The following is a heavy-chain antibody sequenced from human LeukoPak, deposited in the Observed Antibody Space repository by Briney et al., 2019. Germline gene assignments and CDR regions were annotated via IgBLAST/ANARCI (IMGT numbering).Heavy chain of an antibody. CDR3: SGINNAPFPKRVF. V-gene: IGHV3-30*02. J-gene: IGHJ4*02. CDR2: IRYDGSDK. Sequence: GGSLRLSCAASGFTFSGYGMHWVRQAPGKGLEWVSFIRYDGSDKYYADSVKGRFTISRDNSKNTLYLQMNSLRVEDTAVYYVSGINNAPFPKRVFWGRGTLVTVSS. D-gene: IGHD3-10*01. CDR1: GFTFSGYG.